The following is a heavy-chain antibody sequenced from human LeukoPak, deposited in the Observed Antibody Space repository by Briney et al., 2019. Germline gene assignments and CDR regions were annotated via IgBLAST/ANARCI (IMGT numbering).Heavy chain of an antibody. V-gene: IGHV1-18*01. CDR2: ISAYNGNT. Sequence: RASVTVSCKTSGYSFSTYGISWVRQAPGQGLEWMGWISAYNGNTNYAQKFQGRVTMTTDTSTSTAHLEMRSLRPDDTAVYYCARETIEAFDVWGQGTMVTVSS. CDR1: GYSFSTYG. D-gene: IGHD4/OR15-4a*01. J-gene: IGHJ3*01. CDR3: ARETIEAFDV.